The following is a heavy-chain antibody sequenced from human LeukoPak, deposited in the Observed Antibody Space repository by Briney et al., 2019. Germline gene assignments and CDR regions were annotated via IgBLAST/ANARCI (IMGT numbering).Heavy chain of an antibody. CDR2: IYPGDSDT. V-gene: IGHV5-51*01. CDR3: ARHIAVAYYYYGMDV. J-gene: IGHJ6*02. CDR1: GYSFTSYW. D-gene: IGHD6-19*01. Sequence: GESLKISCKGSGYSFTSYWIGWVRQMPGNGLEWMGIIYPGDSDTRYSPSFQGQVTISADKSISTAYLQWSSLKASDTAMYYCARHIAVAYYYYGMDVWGQGTTVTVSS.